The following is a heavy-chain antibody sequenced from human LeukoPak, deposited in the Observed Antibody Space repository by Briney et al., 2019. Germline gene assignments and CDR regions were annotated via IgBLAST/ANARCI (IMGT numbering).Heavy chain of an antibody. V-gene: IGHV4-39*01. CDR2: IFYSGST. Sequence: SETLSLTCTVSGGSISSSNYYWGWIRQPPGKGLEWIGSIFYSGSTYYNPSLNSRVSISVDTSKNQFSLKLSSVTATDTAVYFCAGQSRGSSSSRDYFDYWGQGTLVTVSS. CDR1: GGSISSSNYY. CDR3: AGQSRGSSSSRDYFDY. D-gene: IGHD6-6*01. J-gene: IGHJ4*02.